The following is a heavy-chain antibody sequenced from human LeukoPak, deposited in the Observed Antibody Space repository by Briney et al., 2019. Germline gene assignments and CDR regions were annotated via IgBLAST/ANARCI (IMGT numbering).Heavy chain of an antibody. CDR1: GGSISSGSYC. V-gene: IGHV4-61*02. Sequence: PSETLSLTCTVSGGSISSGSYCWSWIRQPAGKGLEWIRRIYTSGSTNYNPSLKNRVTISVDTSKNQFSLKLSSVTAADTAVYYCARDGESYSSSWYYNWFDPWGQGTLVTVSS. CDR2: IYTSGST. J-gene: IGHJ5*02. D-gene: IGHD6-13*01. CDR3: ARDGESYSSSWYYNWFDP.